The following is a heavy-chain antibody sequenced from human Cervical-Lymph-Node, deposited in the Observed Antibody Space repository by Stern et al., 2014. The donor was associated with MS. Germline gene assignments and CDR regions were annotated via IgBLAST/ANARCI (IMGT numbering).Heavy chain of an antibody. Sequence: QVQLVQSGAEVKKPGASVKVSCKASGYTFSGYYIHWVRQAPGQGLEWMGRINPNTGGANYAQNLQGRVTMTRDTALSTVYMDLSRLRSDDTAVYYCARSLTMKAVDRKVSFDIWGQGTMVTVS. CDR1: GYTFSGYY. J-gene: IGHJ3*02. CDR3: ARSLTMKAVDRKVSFDI. CDR2: INPNTGGA. D-gene: IGHD3-22*01. V-gene: IGHV1-2*06.